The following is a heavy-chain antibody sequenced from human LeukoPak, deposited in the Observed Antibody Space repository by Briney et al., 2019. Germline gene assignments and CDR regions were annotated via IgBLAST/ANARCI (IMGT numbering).Heavy chain of an antibody. CDR3: ARTPYTSSWYGWFDP. CDR1: GFTFSRYW. CDR2: INTDGSST. D-gene: IGHD6-13*01. J-gene: IGHJ5*02. Sequence: PGGSLRISCAASGFTFSRYWMHWVRQAPGKGLVWVSHINTDGSSTNYADSVKGRFTISRDNAKNTLYLQMNSPRAEDTAVYYCARTPYTSSWYGWFDPWGQGTLVTVSS. V-gene: IGHV3-74*01.